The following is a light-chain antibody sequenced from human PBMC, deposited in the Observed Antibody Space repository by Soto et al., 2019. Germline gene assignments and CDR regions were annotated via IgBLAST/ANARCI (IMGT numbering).Light chain of an antibody. CDR1: SSNIGSDF. CDR3: AAWDTSLGGGV. V-gene: IGLV1-51*02. Sequence: QSVLTQPPSVSAAPGQKVTISCSGSSSNIGSDFVSWYQQLPGTAPQLLIYENNKRPSGIPDRFSGSKSATSATLGITGPQTGDEADYYCAAWDTSLGGGVFGGGTKLTVL. J-gene: IGLJ3*02. CDR2: ENN.